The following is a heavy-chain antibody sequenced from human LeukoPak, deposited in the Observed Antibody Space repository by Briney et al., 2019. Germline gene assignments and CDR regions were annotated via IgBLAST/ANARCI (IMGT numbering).Heavy chain of an antibody. D-gene: IGHD6-13*01. V-gene: IGHV1-24*01. CDR3: AKIAAAGVSSYFDY. CDR1: GYTLTELS. J-gene: IGHJ4*02. CDR2: FDPEDGET. Sequence: ASVKVSCKVSGYTLTELSMHWVRPAPGKGLEWMGGFDPEDGETIYAQKFQGRVTMTEDTSTDTAYMELSSLRSEDTAVYYCAKIAAAGVSSYFDYWVQGTLVTVSA.